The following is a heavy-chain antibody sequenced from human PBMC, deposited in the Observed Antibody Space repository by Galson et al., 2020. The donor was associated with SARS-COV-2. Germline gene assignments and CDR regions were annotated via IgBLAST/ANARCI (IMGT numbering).Heavy chain of an antibody. D-gene: IGHD5-18*01. CDR3: ARGEDTALGN. CDR1: GTSISSYY. CDR2: MYDSGTT. Sequence: LSLTCTVSGTSISSYYWTWIRQPPGKGLEWIGYMYDSGTTGYNPTLKSRVTMSIDTSKNQFSLRLSSVPAADTAVYYCARGEDTALGNWGQGTLVTVSS. V-gene: IGHV4-59*01. J-gene: IGHJ4*02.